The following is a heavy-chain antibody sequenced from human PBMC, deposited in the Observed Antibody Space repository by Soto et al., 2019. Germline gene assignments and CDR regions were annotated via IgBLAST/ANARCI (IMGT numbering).Heavy chain of an antibody. CDR1: GFTFDDYA. Sequence: EVQLVESGGGLVQPGRSLRLSCAASGFTFDDYAMHWVRQAPGKGLEWVSGISWKSGSIGYADSVKGRFTISRDNAKNSLYLQMNSLRDEDTALYDCAKGEMATIRGTFDYWGQGTLVTVSS. J-gene: IGHJ4*02. CDR3: AKGEMATIRGTFDY. CDR2: ISWKSGSI. V-gene: IGHV3-9*01. D-gene: IGHD5-12*01.